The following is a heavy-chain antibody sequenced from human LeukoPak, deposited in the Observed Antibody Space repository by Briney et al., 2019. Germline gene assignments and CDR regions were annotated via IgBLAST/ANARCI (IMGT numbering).Heavy chain of an antibody. CDR1: GGSFSGYY. Sequence: SETLSLTCAVYGGSFSGYYWSWIRQPPGKGLEWIGYIYYSGSTNYNPSLKSRVTISVDTSKNQFSLKLSSVTAADTAVYYCASTYSSSWYFFDYWGQGTLVTVSS. CDR3: ASTYSSSWYFFDY. J-gene: IGHJ4*02. V-gene: IGHV4-59*08. D-gene: IGHD6-13*01. CDR2: IYYSGST.